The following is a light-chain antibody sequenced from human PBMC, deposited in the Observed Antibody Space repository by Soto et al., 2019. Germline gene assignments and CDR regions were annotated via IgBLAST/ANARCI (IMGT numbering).Light chain of an antibody. V-gene: IGKV1-17*01. Sequence: DIQMTQSPSSLSASVGDRVTITCRASQGIRNELGWYQQKPGKAPKRLIYAASSLQSGVLSRFSGSGSGTEFTLTITSLQPEDFATYYCLQHNSYPWTFGQGTKVEIK. J-gene: IGKJ1*01. CDR2: AAS. CDR1: QGIRNE. CDR3: LQHNSYPWT.